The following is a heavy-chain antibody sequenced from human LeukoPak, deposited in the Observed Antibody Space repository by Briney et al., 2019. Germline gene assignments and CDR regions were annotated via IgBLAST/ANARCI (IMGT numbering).Heavy chain of an antibody. CDR3: AKALRYFDWLFPGDAFDI. V-gene: IGHV3-23*01. Sequence: GGSLRLSCAASGFTFSSYAMSWVRHAPGKGLEWVSGISGSGGSTYYADSVKGRFTISRDNSKNTLYLQMNSLRAEDTAVYYCAKALRYFDWLFPGDAFDIWGQGTMVTVSS. D-gene: IGHD3-9*01. J-gene: IGHJ3*02. CDR1: GFTFSSYA. CDR2: ISGSGGST.